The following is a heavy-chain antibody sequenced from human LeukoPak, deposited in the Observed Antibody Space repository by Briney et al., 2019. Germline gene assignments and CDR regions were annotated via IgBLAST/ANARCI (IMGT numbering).Heavy chain of an antibody. D-gene: IGHD6-19*01. CDR1: GFTFSSYA. CDR3: ARGEAVAGFDY. CDR2: ISYDGSNK. J-gene: IGHJ4*02. Sequence: GGSLRLSCAASGFTFSSYAMHWVRQAPGKGLEWVAVISYDGSNKDYADSVKGRFTISRDNSKNTLYLQMNSLRAEDTAVYYCARGEAVAGFDYWGQGTLVTVSS. V-gene: IGHV3-30*04.